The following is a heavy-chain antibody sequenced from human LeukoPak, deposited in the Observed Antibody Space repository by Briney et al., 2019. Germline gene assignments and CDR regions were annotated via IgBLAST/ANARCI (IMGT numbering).Heavy chain of an antibody. J-gene: IGHJ3*02. Sequence: GGSLRLSCAASGFTFSSYWMHWVRQAPGKGLVWVSRINSDGSSTSYADSVKGRFTISRDNAKNTLYLQMNSLRAEDTAVYYCARSPVWLLYAFDTWGQGTMVTVSS. D-gene: IGHD3-22*01. CDR2: INSDGSST. CDR1: GFTFSSYW. V-gene: IGHV3-74*01. CDR3: ARSPVWLLYAFDT.